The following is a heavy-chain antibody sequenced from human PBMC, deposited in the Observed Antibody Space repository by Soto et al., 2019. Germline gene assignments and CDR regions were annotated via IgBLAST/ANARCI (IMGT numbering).Heavy chain of an antibody. D-gene: IGHD3-22*01. CDR3: ARTSYYDSTGYYNIDV. V-gene: IGHV4-39*01. CDR1: GGSISSGPYS. J-gene: IGHJ6*02. Sequence: SETLSLTCTVSGGSISSGPYSWGWIRQPPGEGLEWIGTFHYSENTYYNPSLESRVTISVDTSKNQFSLKVTSVTVADTAEYYCARTSYYDSTGYYNIDVWGPGTTVTVSS. CDR2: FHYSENT.